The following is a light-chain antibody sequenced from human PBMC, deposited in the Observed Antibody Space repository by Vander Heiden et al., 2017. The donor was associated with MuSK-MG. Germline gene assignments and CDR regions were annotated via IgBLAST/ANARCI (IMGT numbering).Light chain of an antibody. CDR3: QQSYSTPLT. J-gene: IGKJ4*01. V-gene: IGKV1-39*01. Sequence: ILMTPPPSSLSASVGDRVTITCRASQSISSYLNWYQQKPGKAPKLLIYAASSLQSGVPSRFSGSGSGTDFTLTISSLQPEDFATYYCQQSYSTPLTFGGGTKVEIK. CDR1: QSISSY. CDR2: AAS.